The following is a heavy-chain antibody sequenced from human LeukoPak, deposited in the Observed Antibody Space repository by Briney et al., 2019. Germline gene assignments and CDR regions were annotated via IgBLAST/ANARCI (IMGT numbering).Heavy chain of an antibody. CDR3: VRRVRYFGQNDY. CDR1: GASMSDYY. V-gene: IGHV4-59*08. D-gene: IGHD3-9*01. CDR2: IYYTGST. J-gene: IGHJ4*02. Sequence: PSVTLSLTCTVSGASMSDYYWSWIRQPPGKGLEWIGYIYYTGSTNYNPSLKSRVTMSVDTSKNQISLKLSSVTAADSAVYYCVRRVRYFGQNDYWGQGTLVTVSS.